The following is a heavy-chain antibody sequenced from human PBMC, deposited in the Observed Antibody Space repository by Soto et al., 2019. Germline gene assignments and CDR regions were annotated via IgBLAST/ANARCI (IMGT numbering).Heavy chain of an antibody. CDR1: GFTFNTYS. CDR3: ARGDYYDRRFDS. D-gene: IGHD3-22*01. Sequence: GGSLRLSCEASGFTFNTYSFHWVRQPPGKGLEWLAAIWYDGTQKYYVDSLKGRFTISRDNAKNSLYLQMNSLRAEDTAVYYCARGDYYDRRFDSWGQGTLVTVSS. J-gene: IGHJ4*02. CDR2: IWYDGTQK. V-gene: IGHV3-7*03.